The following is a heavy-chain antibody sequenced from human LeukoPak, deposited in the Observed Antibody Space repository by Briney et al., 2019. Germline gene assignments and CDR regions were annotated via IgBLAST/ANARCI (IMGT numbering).Heavy chain of an antibody. CDR1: GYSISTGYY. J-gene: IGHJ6*02. CDR3: ASIVATSEYYYYYGMDV. CDR2: FQHGGST. V-gene: IGHV4-38-2*02. D-gene: IGHD5-12*01. Sequence: SETLSLTCTVSGYSISTGYYWGWIRQPPGKGLEWIGSFQHGGSTYYTPSLKSRVTISLDTSKNQFSLKLSSVTAADTAVYYCASIVATSEYYYYYGMDVWGQGTTVTVSS.